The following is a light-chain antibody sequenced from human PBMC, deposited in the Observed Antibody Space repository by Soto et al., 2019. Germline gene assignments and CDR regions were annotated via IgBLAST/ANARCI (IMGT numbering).Light chain of an antibody. J-gene: IGKJ4*01. V-gene: IGKV3-11*01. CDR3: QQRSTLFLLT. Sequence: EIVLAQSPATLSLSPGERATLSCRASQSVSSYLAWYQQKPGQAPRLLIYDASNRATGIPARFSGSGSGTDFTLTICILEPVFFSVIRRQQRSTLFLLT. CDR1: QSVSSY. CDR2: DAS.